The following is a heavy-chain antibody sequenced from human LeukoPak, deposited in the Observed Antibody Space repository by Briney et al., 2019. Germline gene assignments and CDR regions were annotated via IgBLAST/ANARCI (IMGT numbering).Heavy chain of an antibody. Sequence: SVKVSCKSSGGAFSNYAISWVRLAPGRSPEWMGGIIPILGTTIYAQKFQGRVTITAEESTQTVYLDLSSLKSEDTALYYCATGPKRYGSGAYYYFDSWGQGTLVTVSS. CDR2: IIPILGTT. CDR1: GGAFSNYA. J-gene: IGHJ4*02. CDR3: ATGPKRYGSGAYYYFDS. V-gene: IGHV1-69*13. D-gene: IGHD3-10*01.